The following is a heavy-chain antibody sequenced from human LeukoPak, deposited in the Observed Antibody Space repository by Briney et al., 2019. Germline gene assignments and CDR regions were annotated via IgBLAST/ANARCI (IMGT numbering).Heavy chain of an antibody. Sequence: SVKVSCKASGGTFSSYAISWVRQAPGQGLEWMGGIIPIFGTANYAQKFQGRVTITADKSTSTAYMELSSLRSEDTAVYYCARGNSRTAARIAAPNPINWFDPWGQGTLVTVSS. CDR2: IIPIFGTA. V-gene: IGHV1-69*06. CDR3: ARGNSRTAARIAAPNPINWFDP. J-gene: IGHJ5*02. D-gene: IGHD6-13*01. CDR1: GGTFSSYA.